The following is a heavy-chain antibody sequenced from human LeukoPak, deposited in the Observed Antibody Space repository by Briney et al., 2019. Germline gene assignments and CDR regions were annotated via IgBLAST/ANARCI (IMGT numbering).Heavy chain of an antibody. CDR1: GYTFTSYY. J-gene: IGHJ4*02. CDR2: INPSGGST. CDR3: ARDYYDSSGYYSDY. Sequence: GASVKVSCKASGYTFTSYYMHWVRQAPGQGLEWMGIINPSGGSTSYAQKLQGRVTMTTDTSTSTAYMELRSLRSDDTAVYYCARDYYDSSGYYSDYWGQGTLVTVSS. V-gene: IGHV1-46*01. D-gene: IGHD3-22*01.